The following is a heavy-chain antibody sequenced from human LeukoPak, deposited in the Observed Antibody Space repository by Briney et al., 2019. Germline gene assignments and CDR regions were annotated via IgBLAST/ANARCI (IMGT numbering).Heavy chain of an antibody. D-gene: IGHD2-2*02. CDR1: GYTFTGYY. CDR3: ARGVVPAAIWDNWFDP. CDR2: INPNSGGT. J-gene: IGHJ5*02. Sequence: ASVKVSCKASGYTFTGYYMHWVRQAPGQGLEWMGWINPNSGGTNYAQKFQGRVTMTRDTSISTAYMELSRLRSDDTAVYYCARGVVPAAIWDNWFDPWGQGTLVTVSS. V-gene: IGHV1-2*02.